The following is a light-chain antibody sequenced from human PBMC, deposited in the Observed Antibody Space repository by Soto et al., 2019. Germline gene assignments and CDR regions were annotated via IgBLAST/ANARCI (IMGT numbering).Light chain of an antibody. J-gene: IGKJ5*01. CDR2: GAS. Sequence: ENVLTQSPGTLSLSPGERATLSYRASQVTSRYLSWYQQRPGQAPRLLIYGASSRATGIPDRFSGSGSGTDFTLTISRLEPEDVAVYYCQQYSTSPISFGQGTRLEIK. CDR1: QVTSRY. V-gene: IGKV3-20*01. CDR3: QQYSTSPIS.